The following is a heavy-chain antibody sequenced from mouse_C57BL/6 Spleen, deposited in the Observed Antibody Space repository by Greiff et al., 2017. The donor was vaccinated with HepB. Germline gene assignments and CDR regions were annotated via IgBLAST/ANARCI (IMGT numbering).Heavy chain of an antibody. CDR2: ISYSGST. CDR1: GYSITSGYD. J-gene: IGHJ3*01. CDR3: ARSYDGYGFAY. D-gene: IGHD2-3*01. V-gene: IGHV3-1*01. Sequence: EVQLQESGPGMVKPSQSLSLTCTVTGYSITSGYDWHWIRHFPGNKLEWMGYISYSGSTNYNPSLKSRISITHDTSKNHFFLKLNSVTTEDTATYYFARSYDGYGFAYWGQGTLVTVSA.